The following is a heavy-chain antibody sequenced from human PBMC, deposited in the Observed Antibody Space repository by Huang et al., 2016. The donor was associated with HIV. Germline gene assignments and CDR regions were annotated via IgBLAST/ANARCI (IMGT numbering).Heavy chain of an antibody. Sequence: QVQLVESGGGVVQPGRSLRLSCAASGFPFSSYGMHWVRQAPGKGLEWVVVISYDGRKKYYADSVKGRFTISRDSSKNTLYLEMNSLRTEDTAVYYCAKDKLGGMDVWGQGTTVTVSS. CDR1: GFPFSSYG. V-gene: IGHV3-30*18. J-gene: IGHJ6*02. CDR2: ISYDGRKK. D-gene: IGHD6-13*01. CDR3: AKDKLGGMDV.